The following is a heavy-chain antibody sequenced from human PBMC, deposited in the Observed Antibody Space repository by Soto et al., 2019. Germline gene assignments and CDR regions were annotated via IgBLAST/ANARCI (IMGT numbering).Heavy chain of an antibody. CDR2: IYYSGST. Sequence: QVQLQESGPGLVKPSQTLSLTCTVSGGSISSGGYYWSWIRQHPGKGLEWIGYIYYSGSTYYNPCLKSRVTISVDTSKNQFSLKLSSVTAADTAVYYCAREGRRGNWFDPWGQGTLVTVSS. V-gene: IGHV4-31*03. CDR1: GGSISSGGYY. D-gene: IGHD3-10*01. CDR3: AREGRRGNWFDP. J-gene: IGHJ5*02.